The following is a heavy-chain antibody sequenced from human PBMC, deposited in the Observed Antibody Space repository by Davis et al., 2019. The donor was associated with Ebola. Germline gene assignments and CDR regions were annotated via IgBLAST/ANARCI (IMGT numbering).Heavy chain of an antibody. J-gene: IGHJ4*02. Sequence: KVSCKGSGYSFTNYWIGWVRQMPGKGLEWMGIIYPGDSDTRYSPSFKGQVTISADRSVNTAYLQWSTLKASDTAMYYCATSIAGTVYWGQGTLVTVSS. D-gene: IGHD6-6*01. CDR2: IYPGDSDT. CDR1: GYSFTNYW. CDR3: ATSIAGTVY. V-gene: IGHV5-51*01.